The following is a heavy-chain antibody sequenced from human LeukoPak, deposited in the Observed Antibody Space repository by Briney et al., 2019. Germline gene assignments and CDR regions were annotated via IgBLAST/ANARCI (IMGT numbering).Heavy chain of an antibody. CDR1: GFTFRNFA. J-gene: IGHJ4*02. V-gene: IGHV3-23*01. CDR3: AKMGGMEYGEYYLDY. Sequence: PGASLRLSCAASGFTFRNFAMSWVRQAPGKGLEWVSAIGGAGGRAVFYADSVKARFIISRDNSKNTLFLRMDSLRVEDTAIYYCAKMGGMEYGEYYLDYWGQGTLVSVSS. D-gene: IGHD3-10*01. CDR2: IGGAGGRA.